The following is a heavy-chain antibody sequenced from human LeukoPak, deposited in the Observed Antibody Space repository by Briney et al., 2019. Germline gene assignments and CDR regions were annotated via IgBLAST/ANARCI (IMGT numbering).Heavy chain of an antibody. J-gene: IGHJ6*03. Sequence: PGGSLRLSCAASGFTVSSNYMSWVRQAPGKGLEWVSVIYSGGSTYYADSVKGRFTISRDNSKNTLYLQMNSLRAEDTAVYYCARDRQYYYGSGSYYNSYYYYMDVWGKGTTVTISS. CDR1: GFTVSSNY. D-gene: IGHD3-10*01. CDR2: IYSGGST. CDR3: ARDRQYYYGSGSYYNSYYYYMDV. V-gene: IGHV3-53*01.